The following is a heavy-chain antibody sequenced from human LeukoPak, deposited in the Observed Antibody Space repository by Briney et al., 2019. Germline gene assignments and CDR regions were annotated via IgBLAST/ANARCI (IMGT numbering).Heavy chain of an antibody. CDR3: ARERNMAFDI. Sequence: ASVKVSCKASEFTFTRYDINWVRQAPGQGLEWMGWINPNTGGTNYAQKFQSRVTMTRDTSISTAYMELSRLRSDDTAMYYCARERNMAFDIWGQGTMVTVST. CDR2: INPNTGGT. CDR1: EFTFTRYD. V-gene: IGHV1-2*02. J-gene: IGHJ3*02. D-gene: IGHD2/OR15-2a*01.